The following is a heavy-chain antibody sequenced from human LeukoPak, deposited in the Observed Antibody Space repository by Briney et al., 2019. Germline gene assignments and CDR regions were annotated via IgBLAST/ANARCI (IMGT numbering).Heavy chain of an antibody. CDR3: ARVSTARCSSTSRYGLAFDI. V-gene: IGHV4-4*07. J-gene: IGHJ3*02. CDR2: IYTSGST. Sequence: SETLSLTCPVSGGSISSYYWSWIRQPAGKRLEWIGRIYTSGSTNYNPSLKSRVTMSVDTSKNQFSLKLSSVTAADTAVYYCARVSTARCSSTSRYGLAFDIWGQGTMVTVSS. CDR1: GGSISSYY. D-gene: IGHD2-2*01.